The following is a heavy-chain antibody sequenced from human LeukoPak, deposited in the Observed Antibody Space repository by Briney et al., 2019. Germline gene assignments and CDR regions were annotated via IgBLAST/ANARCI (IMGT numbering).Heavy chain of an antibody. CDR2: IRYDGSNK. J-gene: IGHJ3*02. Sequence: GGSLRLSCAASGFTFSSYGMHWVRQAPGKRLEWVAFIRYDGSNKYYADSVKGRFTISRDNSKNTLYLQMNSLRAEDTAVYYCAKDAGVAPGAFDIWGQGTMVTVSS. CDR1: GFTFSSYG. V-gene: IGHV3-30*02. CDR3: AKDAGVAPGAFDI. D-gene: IGHD7-27*01.